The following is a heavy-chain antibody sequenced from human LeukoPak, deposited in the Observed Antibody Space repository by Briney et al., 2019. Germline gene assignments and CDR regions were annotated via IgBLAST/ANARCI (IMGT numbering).Heavy chain of an antibody. CDR1: GGSISSSSYY. CDR2: IYYSGST. CDR3: ARPVRGDDAFDI. Sequence: PSETLSLTCTVSGGSISSSSYYWGWIRQPPGKGLEWIGSIYYSGSTYYNPSLKSRVTISVDTPKNQFSLKLSSVTAADTAVYYCARPVRGDDAFDIWGQGTMLTDSS. V-gene: IGHV4-39*07. D-gene: IGHD2-21*01. J-gene: IGHJ3*02.